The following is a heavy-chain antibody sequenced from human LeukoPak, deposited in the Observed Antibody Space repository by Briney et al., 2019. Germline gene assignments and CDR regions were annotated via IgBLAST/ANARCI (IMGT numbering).Heavy chain of an antibody. J-gene: IGHJ4*02. D-gene: IGHD6-13*01. Sequence: PGGSLRLSCAASGFTFSSYAMHWVRQAPGKGLEWVAVISYDGSNKYYADSVKGRFTISRDNSKNTLYLQMNSLRAEDTAVYYCARERTAAGTFDYWGRGTLVTVSS. V-gene: IGHV3-30*04. CDR3: ARERTAAGTFDY. CDR1: GFTFSSYA. CDR2: ISYDGSNK.